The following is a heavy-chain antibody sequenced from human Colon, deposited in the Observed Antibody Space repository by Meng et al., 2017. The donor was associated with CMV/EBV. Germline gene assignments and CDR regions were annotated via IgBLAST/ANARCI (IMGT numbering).Heavy chain of an antibody. J-gene: IGHJ6*02. D-gene: IGHD1-26*01. CDR3: ARDRSGFDHRLLAMDV. CDR1: GYSFTTYG. Sequence: ASVKVSCKASGYSFTTYGIAWVRQAPGQGLEWMGWINPDSGVANYAQRFQGRVTMTRDTSISAVYMEMRNLRSEDTAVYYCARDRSGFDHRLLAMDVWGQGTTVTVSS. V-gene: IGHV1-2*02. CDR2: INPDSGVA.